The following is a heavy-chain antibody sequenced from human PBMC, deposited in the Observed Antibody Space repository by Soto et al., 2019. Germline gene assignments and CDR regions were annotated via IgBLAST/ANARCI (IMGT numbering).Heavy chain of an antibody. V-gene: IGHV4-30-4*01. Sequence: PSETLSLTCTVSGVSISSGDYYWSWIRQPPGKGLEWIGYIYYSENTYSNPSLKSRVAISGDTSRNQFSLKLSSVTAADTAVYYCARDYGGNPDYWGQGTLVTVSS. CDR2: IYYSENT. J-gene: IGHJ4*02. D-gene: IGHD4-17*01. CDR3: ARDYGGNPDY. CDR1: GVSISSGDYY.